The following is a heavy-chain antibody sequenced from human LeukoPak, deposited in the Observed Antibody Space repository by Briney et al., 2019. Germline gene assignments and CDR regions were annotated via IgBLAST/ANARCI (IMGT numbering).Heavy chain of an antibody. CDR2: IWSDGTNK. D-gene: IGHD4-11*01. CDR1: GLTFTSYG. Sequence: GKSLRLSCAASGLTFTSYGMHWVRQAPGKGLEWVAVIWSDGTNKYYADSVKGRFAISRDDSNNMVYLQMNSLRVEDTAVYYCAKDIERGFDYTNSLDYWGQGTLVTVSS. J-gene: IGHJ4*02. CDR3: AKDIERGFDYTNSLDY. V-gene: IGHV3-33*06.